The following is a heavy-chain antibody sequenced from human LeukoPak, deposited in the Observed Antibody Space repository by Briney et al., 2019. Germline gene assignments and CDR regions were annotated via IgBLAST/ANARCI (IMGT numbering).Heavy chain of an antibody. J-gene: IGHJ3*02. Sequence: ASVKVSCKASGYTFTSYGISWVRQAPGQGLEWMGWISGYNGNTNYALKLQGRVTMTTDTSTSTAYMGLRSLRSDDTAVYYCARDMGTSFCTNGVCYVEAFDIWGQGTMVTVSS. V-gene: IGHV1-18*01. CDR2: ISGYNGNT. CDR1: GYTFTSYG. D-gene: IGHD2-8*01. CDR3: ARDMGTSFCTNGVCYVEAFDI.